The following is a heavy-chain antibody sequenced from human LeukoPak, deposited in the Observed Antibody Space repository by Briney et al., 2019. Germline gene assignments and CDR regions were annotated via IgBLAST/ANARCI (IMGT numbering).Heavy chain of an antibody. CDR3: ANGAFRLYYIDV. Sequence: GGSVRLSCAASGFTFSNYWMHWVRQAPGKGLVWVSRINTDGSSTNYADSVKGRFTISRDNAKNTVYLQMNSLRAEDTAVYYCANGAFRLYYIDVWGKGTTVTVSS. CDR2: INTDGSST. CDR1: GFTFSNYW. J-gene: IGHJ6*03. D-gene: IGHD3-16*01. V-gene: IGHV3-74*01.